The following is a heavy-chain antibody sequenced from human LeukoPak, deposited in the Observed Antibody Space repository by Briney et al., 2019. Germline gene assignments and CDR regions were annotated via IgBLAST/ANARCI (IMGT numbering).Heavy chain of an antibody. D-gene: IGHD5-12*01. CDR1: GFTFSSYS. V-gene: IGHV3-21*01. J-gene: IGHJ4*02. CDR3: ARMIVATLYYFDY. CDR2: ISSSSSYI. Sequence: GGSLRLSCAASGFTFSSYSMNWVRQAPGKGLEWASSISSSSSYIYYADSVKGRFTISRDNAKNSLYLQMNSLRAEDTAVYYCARMIVATLYYFDYWGQGTLVTVSS.